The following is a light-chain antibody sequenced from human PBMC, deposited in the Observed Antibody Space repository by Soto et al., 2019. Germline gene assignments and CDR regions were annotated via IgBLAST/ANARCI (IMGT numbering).Light chain of an antibody. J-gene: IGKJ4*01. CDR3: QQYGSSPLT. CDR2: GAS. Sequence: EILLAQSPATLSLSPGEEATLSCMASQSVSSNLAWYQQKPGQAPRLLIYGASSRATGIPDRFSGSGSGTDFTLTISRLEPEDFAVYYCQQYGSSPLTFGGGTMVDVK. V-gene: IGKV3-20*01. CDR1: QSVSSN.